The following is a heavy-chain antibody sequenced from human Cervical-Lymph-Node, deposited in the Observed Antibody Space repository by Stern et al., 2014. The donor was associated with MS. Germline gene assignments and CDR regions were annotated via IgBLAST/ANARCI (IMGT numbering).Heavy chain of an antibody. CDR2: ISFVGSNK. CDR1: GFSISSLG. V-gene: IGHV3-30*03. CDR3: MGVGDAMDV. Sequence: QVQLVESGGGVVQPGRSLRLSCAASGFSISSLGMHWVRQAPGKGLEWVAVISFVGSNKKYGDAVKGRFSISSDNSNNTMYLQMNSLRPKDTAVYYCMGVGDAMDVWGQGTTVIVS. J-gene: IGHJ6*02.